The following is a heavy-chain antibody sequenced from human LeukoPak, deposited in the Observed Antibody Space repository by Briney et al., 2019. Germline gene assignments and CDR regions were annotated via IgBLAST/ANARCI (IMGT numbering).Heavy chain of an antibody. V-gene: IGHV3-21*01. Sequence: GGSLRLSCAASGFTFSSYSMNWVRQAPGKGLEWVSSISSSSSYIYYADSVKGRFTISRDNAKNSLYLQMNSLRAEDTAVYYCAREVSSYGLDAFDIWGQGTMVTVSS. CDR1: GFTFSSYS. CDR3: AREVSSYGLDAFDI. D-gene: IGHD5-18*01. J-gene: IGHJ3*02. CDR2: ISSSSSYI.